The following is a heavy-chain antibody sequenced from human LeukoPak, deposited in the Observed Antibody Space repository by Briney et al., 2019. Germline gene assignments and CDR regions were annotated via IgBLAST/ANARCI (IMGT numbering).Heavy chain of an antibody. D-gene: IGHD2-8*01. CDR1: GFTLSSYA. Sequence: GGSLRLSCAASGFTLSSYAMHWVRQAPGRGLEWVAVISYDGSNKYYADSVKGRFTISRDNSKNTLYLQMNSLRAEDTAVYYCARERREYAYYYYGMDVWGQGTTVTVSS. J-gene: IGHJ6*02. V-gene: IGHV3-30*04. CDR3: ARERREYAYYYYGMDV. CDR2: ISYDGSNK.